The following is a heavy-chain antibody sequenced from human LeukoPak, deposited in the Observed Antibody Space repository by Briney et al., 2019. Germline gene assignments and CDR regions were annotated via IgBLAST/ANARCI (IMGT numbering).Heavy chain of an antibody. CDR2: IYYSGNP. Sequence: SETLSLTCAVSGGSIISSCYYWGWIRQPPGRGREWLGNIYYSGNPYYNPSLKSRVTISVDTSKNQFSLKLSSVIAADTAVYYCARHENGDNYFDNWGQGTLVSVSA. J-gene: IGHJ4*02. D-gene: IGHD3-10*01. CDR3: ARHENGDNYFDN. CDR1: GGSIISSCYY. V-gene: IGHV4-39*01.